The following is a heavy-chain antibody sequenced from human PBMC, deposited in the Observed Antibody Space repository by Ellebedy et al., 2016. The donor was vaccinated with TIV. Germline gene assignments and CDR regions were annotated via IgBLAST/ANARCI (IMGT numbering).Heavy chain of an antibody. D-gene: IGHD6-19*01. Sequence: GESLKISCAASGFTFSSYGMHWVRQAPGKGLEWVAVIWYDGSNKYYADSVKGRFTISRDNSKNTLYLQMNSLRAEDTAVYYCARGIAVAGDYFDYWGQGTLVTVSS. CDR3: ARGIAVAGDYFDY. J-gene: IGHJ4*02. CDR1: GFTFSSYG. V-gene: IGHV3-33*08. CDR2: IWYDGSNK.